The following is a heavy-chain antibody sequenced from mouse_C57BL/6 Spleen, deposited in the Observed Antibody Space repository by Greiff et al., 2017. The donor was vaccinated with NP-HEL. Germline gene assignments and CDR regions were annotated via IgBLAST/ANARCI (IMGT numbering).Heavy chain of an antibody. V-gene: IGHV1-26*01. CDR1: GYTFTDYY. Sequence: EVKLQQSGPELVKPGASVKISCKASGYTFTDYYMNWVKQSHGKSLEWIGDINPNNGGTSYNQKFKGKATLTVDKSSSTAYMELRSLTSEDSAVYYCAREAAQATPFAYWGQGTLVTVSA. CDR2: INPNNGGT. CDR3: AREAAQATPFAY. D-gene: IGHD3-2*02. J-gene: IGHJ3*01.